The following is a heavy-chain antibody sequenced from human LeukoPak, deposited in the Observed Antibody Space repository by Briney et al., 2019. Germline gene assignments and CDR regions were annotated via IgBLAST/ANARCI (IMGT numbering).Heavy chain of an antibody. Sequence: PSGTLSLTCAVSGGSISSSNWWSWVRQPPGKGLEWIGEIYHSGGTNYNPSLKSRVTISVDKSKNQFSLKLSSVTAADTAVYYCARGGGSGSYHFDYWGQGTLVTVSS. D-gene: IGHD3-10*01. V-gene: IGHV4-4*02. J-gene: IGHJ4*02. CDR1: GGSISSSNW. CDR2: IYHSGGT. CDR3: ARGGGSGSYHFDY.